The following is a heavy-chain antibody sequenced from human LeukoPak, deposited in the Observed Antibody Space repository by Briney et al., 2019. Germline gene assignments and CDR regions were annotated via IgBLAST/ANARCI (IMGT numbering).Heavy chain of an antibody. Sequence: ASVKVSCKASGYTFTSYAISWVRQAPGQGLEWMGWISAYNGNTNYAQKYQGRVTMTTDTSTSTAYMELRSLRSDDTAVYYCARWGYCSSTSCYDESETFDYWGQGTLVTVSS. J-gene: IGHJ4*02. CDR2: ISAYNGNT. D-gene: IGHD2-2*01. CDR3: ARWGYCSSTSCYDESETFDY. V-gene: IGHV1-18*01. CDR1: GYTFTSYA.